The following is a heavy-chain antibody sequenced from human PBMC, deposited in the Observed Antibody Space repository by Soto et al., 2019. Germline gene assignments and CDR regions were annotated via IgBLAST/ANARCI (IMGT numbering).Heavy chain of an antibody. CDR1: GGSISSSSYY. CDR3: ARQTDIVLMVYANYFDY. Sequence: SETLSLTCTVSGGSISSSSYYWGWIRQPPGKGLEWIGSIYYSGSTYYNPSLKSRVTISVDTSKNQFSLKLSSVTAADTAVYYCARQTDIVLMVYANYFDYWGQGTLVTVSS. V-gene: IGHV4-39*01. D-gene: IGHD2-8*01. CDR2: IYYSGST. J-gene: IGHJ4*02.